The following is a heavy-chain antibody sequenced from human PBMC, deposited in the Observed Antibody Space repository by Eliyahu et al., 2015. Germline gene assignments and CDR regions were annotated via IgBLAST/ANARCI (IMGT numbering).Heavy chain of an antibody. J-gene: IGHJ4*02. CDR2: ISYDGSNK. V-gene: IGHV3-30-3*01. Sequence: QVQLVESGGGVVQPGRSLXLSWXASGFTFSSYAMPWVRQAPGKGLEWVAVISYDGSNKYYADSVKGRFTISRDNSKNTLYLQMNSLRAEDTAVYYCARDRIAVAGYFDYWGQGTLVTVSS. CDR1: GFTFSSYA. D-gene: IGHD6-19*01. CDR3: ARDRIAVAGYFDY.